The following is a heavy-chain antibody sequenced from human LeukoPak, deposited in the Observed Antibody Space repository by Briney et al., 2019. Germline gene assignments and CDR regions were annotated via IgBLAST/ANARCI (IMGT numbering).Heavy chain of an antibody. D-gene: IGHD4-11*01. V-gene: IGHV4-34*01. CDR2: INHSGST. Sequence: KPSETLSLTCAVYGGSFSGYYWSWIRQPPGKGLEWIGEINHSGSTNYNPSLKSRVTISVDTSKNQFSLKLSSVTAADTAVYYCARARELYDYILDWFDPWGQGTLVTVSS. J-gene: IGHJ5*02. CDR1: GGSFSGYY. CDR3: ARARELYDYILDWFDP.